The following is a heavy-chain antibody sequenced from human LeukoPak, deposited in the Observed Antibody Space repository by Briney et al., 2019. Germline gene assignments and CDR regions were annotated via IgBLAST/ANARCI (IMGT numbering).Heavy chain of an antibody. Sequence: GGSLRLSCAASGFTFSNYWMNWVRQAPGKGLEWVANIEQDGSEKYYVDSVKGRFTISRDNAKNSLYLQMNSLRAEDTAVYYCSRDRPPASYDYDAFDIWGQGTMVTVSS. CDR1: GFTFSNYW. CDR3: SRDRPPASYDYDAFDI. D-gene: IGHD4-11*01. J-gene: IGHJ3*02. V-gene: IGHV3-7*01. CDR2: IEQDGSEK.